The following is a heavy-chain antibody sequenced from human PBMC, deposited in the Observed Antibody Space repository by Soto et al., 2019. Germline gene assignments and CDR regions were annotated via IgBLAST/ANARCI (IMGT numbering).Heavy chain of an antibody. J-gene: IGHJ6*02. D-gene: IGHD4-17*01. CDR2: IDTGNGHS. V-gene: IGHV1-3*04. CDR3: ARDPGTTPYYYYAMAV. Sequence: QVHLVQSGAEVKKPGASVKVSCKASGYTFTAYGRHWVRQAPGQGLEWMGWIDTGNGHSKYSQKFQGRVTIIRDTSANTAYMELSNLRSEDTSVYYCARDPGTTPYYYYAMAVWGLGTTVTVSS. CDR1: GYTFTAYG.